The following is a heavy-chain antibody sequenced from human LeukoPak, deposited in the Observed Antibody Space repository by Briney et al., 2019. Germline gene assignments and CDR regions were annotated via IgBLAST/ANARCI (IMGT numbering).Heavy chain of an antibody. V-gene: IGHV4-34*01. Sequence: PSETLSLTCAVYGGSFSGYYWSWIRQPPGKGLEWIGEINHSGSTNYNPSLKSRVTISVDTSKNQFSLKLSSVTAADTAVYYCARTTGLGFDYWGQGTLVTVSS. CDR1: GGSFSGYY. D-gene: IGHD2-8*02. CDR2: INHSGST. CDR3: ARTTGLGFDY. J-gene: IGHJ4*02.